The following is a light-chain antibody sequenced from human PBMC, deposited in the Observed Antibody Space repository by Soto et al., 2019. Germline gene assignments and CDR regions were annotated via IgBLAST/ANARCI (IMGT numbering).Light chain of an antibody. J-gene: IGKJ1*01. CDR1: QSLLH. CDR2: WAS. CDR3: QQSYTTPLT. V-gene: IGKV4-1*01. Sequence: DIVMTQSPDSLAVSLGEGATINCKSSQSLLHLAWYQQKPGQPPKLLIYWASTRESGVPDRFSGSGSGTDFTLPLSILQAEYVAVYSCQQSYTTPLTFGQGTKVEIK.